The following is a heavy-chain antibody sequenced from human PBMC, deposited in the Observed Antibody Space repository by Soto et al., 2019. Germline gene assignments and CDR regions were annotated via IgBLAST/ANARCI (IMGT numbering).Heavy chain of an antibody. CDR1: GDSISSPDYY. CDR3: ARVTFTPNWFDS. J-gene: IGHJ5*01. D-gene: IGHD3-16*01. V-gene: IGHV4-30-4*01. Sequence: TCTVSGDSISSPDYYWSWIRQAPGKGLELIGYVYYRGSIYYTPSFESRVSISIDTSKNQFSLRLTSVTAADSAVYFCARVTFTPNWFDSWGQGILVT. CDR2: VYYRGSI.